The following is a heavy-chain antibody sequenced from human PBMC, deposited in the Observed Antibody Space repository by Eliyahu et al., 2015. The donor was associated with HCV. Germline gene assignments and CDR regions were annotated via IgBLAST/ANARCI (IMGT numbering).Heavy chain of an antibody. J-gene: IGHJ3*02. CDR1: GFSFXXYW. D-gene: IGHD6-19*01. CDR2: MNFDGSSI. V-gene: IGHV3-74*01. CDR3: ARIKAGRGWYVGGFDI. Sequence: EVQLVESGGGLVQPGGSLRLSCAXSGFSFXXYWXHWVRQXPGKGLVWVSRMNFDGSSIAYADXVKGRFTISRDNAKNTLYLQMNXLRAEDTAVYYCARIKAGRGWYVGGFDIWGQGTMVTVSS.